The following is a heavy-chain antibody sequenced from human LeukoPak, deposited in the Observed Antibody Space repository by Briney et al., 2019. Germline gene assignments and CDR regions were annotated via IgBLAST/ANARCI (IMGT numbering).Heavy chain of an antibody. CDR1: GFTFDDYA. J-gene: IGHJ4*02. Sequence: GGSLRLSCTASGFTFDDYAMSWARQAPGKGLEWVGFIRSKAYGGTTEYAASVKGRFTISRDDSKSIAYLQMNSLKTEDTAVYYCTSGGADYYDSSGYYQYYFDYWGQGTLVTVSS. V-gene: IGHV3-49*04. D-gene: IGHD3-22*01. CDR2: IRSKAYGGTT. CDR3: TSGGADYYDSSGYYQYYFDY.